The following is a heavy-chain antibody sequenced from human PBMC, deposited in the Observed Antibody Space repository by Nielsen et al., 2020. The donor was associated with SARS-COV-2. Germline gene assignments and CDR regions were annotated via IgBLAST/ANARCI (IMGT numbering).Heavy chain of an antibody. J-gene: IGHJ4*02. CDR1: GYSINNADYY. Sequence: TLSLTFRLFGYSINNADYYWISIRQFPRQGLEWIGYILYNCTTYYSWPLKSRLTISLDTSKNQFSLKLASVTVADTAVYYCARGARNWGQGALVTVAS. CDR3: ARGARN. CDR2: ILYNCTT. V-gene: IGHV4-31*03.